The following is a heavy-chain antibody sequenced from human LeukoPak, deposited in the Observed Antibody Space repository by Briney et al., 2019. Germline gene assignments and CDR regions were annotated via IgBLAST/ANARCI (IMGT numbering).Heavy chain of an antibody. CDR3: ASHYGDYSFFDY. V-gene: IGHV3-7*02. CDR2: IKQDGSEK. J-gene: IGHJ4*02. Sequence: GGSLRLSCAASGFTFSSYWMSWVRQAPGKGLEWVANIKQDGSEKYYVDSVKGRFTISRDNAKNSLYLQMNSLRADDTAVYYCASHYGDYSFFDYWGQGTLVTVSS. CDR1: GFTFSSYW. D-gene: IGHD4-17*01.